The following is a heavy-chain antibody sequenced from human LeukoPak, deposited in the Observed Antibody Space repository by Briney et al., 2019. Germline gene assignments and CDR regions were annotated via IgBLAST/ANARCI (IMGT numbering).Heavy chain of an antibody. Sequence: ASVTVSVTPSVYTFTIYGISWVRQAPGQGLEWMGWISVDNGNTKYAQKLQGRVTMTTDTSTSTAYMELRSLRSDDTAVYYCARHSSTSCFDYWGQGSLVTVSS. CDR3: ARHSSTSCFDY. J-gene: IGHJ4*02. V-gene: IGHV1-18*01. CDR2: ISVDNGNT. D-gene: IGHD2-2*01. CDR1: VYTFTIYG.